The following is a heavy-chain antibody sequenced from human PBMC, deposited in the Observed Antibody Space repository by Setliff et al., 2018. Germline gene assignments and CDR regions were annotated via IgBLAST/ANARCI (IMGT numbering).Heavy chain of an antibody. J-gene: IGHJ4*02. CDR3: AKERYFDWFFEE. Sequence: PSETLSLTCTVSGGSITSGSFYWSWIRQSDGKRPEWIGRIHASGSPDYNPSLRGRVTMSLDPSANQFSLKLSSVTAADTARYYCAKERYFDWFFEEWGQGTPVTVSS. D-gene: IGHD3-9*01. CDR2: IHASGSP. V-gene: IGHV4-61*02. CDR1: GGSITSGSFY.